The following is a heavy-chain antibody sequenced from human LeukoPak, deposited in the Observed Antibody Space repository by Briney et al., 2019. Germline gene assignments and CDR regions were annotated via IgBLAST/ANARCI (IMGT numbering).Heavy chain of an antibody. D-gene: IGHD1-26*01. J-gene: IGHJ4*02. CDR3: AREGRGSYYNS. CDR1: GGSISNNNYY. V-gene: IGHV4-39*07. CDR2: VYYSGTT. Sequence: PSETLSLTCTVFGGSISNNNYYWGWIRQPPGKGLEWIGSVYYSGTTYYNPSLKSRVTISVDTSKNQFSLKLSSVTAADTAVYYCAREGRGSYYNSWGQGTLVTVSS.